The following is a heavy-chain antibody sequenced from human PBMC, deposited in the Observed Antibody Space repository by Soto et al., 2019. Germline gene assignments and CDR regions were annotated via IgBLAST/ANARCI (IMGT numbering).Heavy chain of an antibody. Sequence: SETLSLTCTVSGGSISSSSYYWGWIRQPPGKGLEWIGSIYYSGSTYYNPSLKSRVTISVDTSKNQFSLKLSSVTAADTAVYYCARMYYYDSSGYYPWFDPWGQGTLVTVSS. CDR1: GGSISSSSYY. CDR2: IYYSGST. D-gene: IGHD3-22*01. CDR3: ARMYYYDSSGYYPWFDP. V-gene: IGHV4-39*01. J-gene: IGHJ5*02.